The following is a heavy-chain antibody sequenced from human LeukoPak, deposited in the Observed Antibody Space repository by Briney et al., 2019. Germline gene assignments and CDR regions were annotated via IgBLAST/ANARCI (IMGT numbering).Heavy chain of an antibody. CDR1: GFTFDDYA. D-gene: IGHD5-18*01. Sequence: GGSLRLSCAASGFTFDDYAMHWVRQAPGKGLEWVSLITGDGDTYYADSVKGRFTISRDNSKYSLYLQMKSLRTEDTALYYCAKDSNLETAVLPRGYFDYWGQGTLVTVSS. CDR3: AKDSNLETAVLPRGYFDY. V-gene: IGHV3-43*02. J-gene: IGHJ4*02. CDR2: ITGDGDT.